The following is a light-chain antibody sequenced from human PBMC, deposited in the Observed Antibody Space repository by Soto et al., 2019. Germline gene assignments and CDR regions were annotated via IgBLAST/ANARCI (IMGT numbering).Light chain of an antibody. V-gene: IGKV1-5*03. CDR2: KAS. Sequence: DIQMTQSPSTLSASVGDRVTITCRAIQSISSWVAWYQQKPVKAPKLLLYKASSLQSGVPSTFSGSGSGTEVTLTISSLQPDDFAPYYCQQYNSYPWTLGQGTKVEIK. CDR1: QSISSW. CDR3: QQYNSYPWT. J-gene: IGKJ1*01.